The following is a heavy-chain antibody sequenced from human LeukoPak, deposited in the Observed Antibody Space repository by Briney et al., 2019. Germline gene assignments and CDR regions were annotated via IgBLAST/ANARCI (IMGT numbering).Heavy chain of an antibody. J-gene: IGHJ2*01. Sequence: SQTLSLTCTVSGGSISSYYWSWIRQPPGKGLEWIGEINHSGSTNYNPSLKSRVTISGDTSKHQVSLKLSSVTAADTAVYYCARQRFYSSGYFNWYFDLWGRGTLVTVSS. V-gene: IGHV4-34*01. CDR2: INHSGST. D-gene: IGHD3-22*01. CDR3: ARQRFYSSGYFNWYFDL. CDR1: GGSISSYY.